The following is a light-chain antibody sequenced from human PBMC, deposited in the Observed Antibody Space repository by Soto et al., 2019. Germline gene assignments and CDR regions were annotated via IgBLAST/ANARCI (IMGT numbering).Light chain of an antibody. Sequence: EIVLTQSPGTLSLSPGERATLSCRASQSVTSTYLAWFQQKPGQAPRVLIYGASNRATGVPDRFSGSASGTDFALTISRLEPEDFAVYYCQQYTSLPFIFGPGTKVDIK. J-gene: IGKJ3*01. V-gene: IGKV3-20*01. CDR3: QQYTSLPFI. CDR2: GAS. CDR1: QSVTSTY.